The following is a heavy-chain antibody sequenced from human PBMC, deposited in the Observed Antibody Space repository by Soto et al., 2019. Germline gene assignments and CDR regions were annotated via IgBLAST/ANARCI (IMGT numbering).Heavy chain of an antibody. CDR2: TYYRSKWYN. CDR1: GDSVSTNSAA. CDR3: ARDTGWYCGMDV. V-gene: IGHV6-1*01. Sequence: SQTLSLTCVISGDSVSTNSAAWNWIRQSPSRGLEWLGRTYYRSKWYNDYAVPVKSRITINPDTSKNQFSPQLNSVTPEDTAVYYCARDTGWYCGMDVWGQGTTVTVSS. J-gene: IGHJ6*02. D-gene: IGHD6-19*01.